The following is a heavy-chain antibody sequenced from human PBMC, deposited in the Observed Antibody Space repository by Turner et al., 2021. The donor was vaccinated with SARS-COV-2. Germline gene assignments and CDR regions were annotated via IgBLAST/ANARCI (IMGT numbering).Heavy chain of an antibody. CDR3: AKGDDARKSGLL. D-gene: IGHD2-21*02. CDR1: GGSFSGYY. Sequence: QVQLQQWGAGLLKPSETLSLTCAVYGGSFSGYYWTWIRQPPEKGLEWIGEIHPSGTTYQNPSLKGRVTMSVDTSKNQFYLKVSSVTAADTAVYYCAKGDDARKSGLLWGQGTLVTVSS. J-gene: IGHJ4*02. V-gene: IGHV4-34*02. CDR2: IHPSGTT.